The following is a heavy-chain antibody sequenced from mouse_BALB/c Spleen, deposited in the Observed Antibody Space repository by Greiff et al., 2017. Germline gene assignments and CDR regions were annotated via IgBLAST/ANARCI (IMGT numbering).Heavy chain of an antibody. D-gene: IGHD1-1*01. CDR2: ISSGGST. J-gene: IGHJ2*01. CDR3: ARRYYGSRDYFDY. Sequence: EVMLVESGGGLVKPGGSLKLSCAASGFTFSSYAMSWVRQTPEKRLEWVASISSGGSTYYPDSVKGRFTISRDNARNILYLQMSSLRSEDTAMYYCARRYYGSRDYFDYWGQGTTLTVSS. CDR1: GFTFSSYA. V-gene: IGHV5-6-5*01.